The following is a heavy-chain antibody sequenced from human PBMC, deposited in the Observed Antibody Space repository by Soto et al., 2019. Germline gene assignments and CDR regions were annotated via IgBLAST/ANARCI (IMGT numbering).Heavy chain of an antibody. J-gene: IGHJ6*02. V-gene: IGHV4-30-4*01. Sequence: SETLSLTCTVSGGTISSYYWSWIRQPPGKGLEWIGYIYYSGSTYYNPSLKSRVTITVDTSKNQSALKLSSVTAADTAVYYCARSWGSGLTNQPGRIRYYYYGMDVWGQGTTVTVSS. CDR3: ARSWGSGLTNQPGRIRYYYYGMDV. CDR2: IYYSGST. CDR1: GGTISSYY. D-gene: IGHD2-15*01.